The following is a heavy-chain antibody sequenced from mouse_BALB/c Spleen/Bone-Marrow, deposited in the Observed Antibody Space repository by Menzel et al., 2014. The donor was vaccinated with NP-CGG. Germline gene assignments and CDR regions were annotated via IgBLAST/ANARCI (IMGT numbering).Heavy chain of an antibody. CDR1: GYTFTDYN. J-gene: IGHJ3*01. CDR3: ARGRAYYVNYGFAY. D-gene: IGHD2-10*01. V-gene: IGHV1S29*02. Sequence: QLKQSGPALVKPGASVKISCKASGYTFTDYNIHWVQQSHGKSLEWIGYIYPYNGGTAYNQKFKSKATLTVDNSSSTAYMELRSLTSGDSAVYYCARGRAYYVNYGFAYWGQGTLVTVSA. CDR2: IYPYNGGT.